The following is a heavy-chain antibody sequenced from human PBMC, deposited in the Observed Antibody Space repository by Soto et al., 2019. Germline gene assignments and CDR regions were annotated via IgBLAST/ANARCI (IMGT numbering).Heavy chain of an antibody. D-gene: IGHD3-9*01. CDR2: INPNGGIT. CDR1: GYTFTHYY. Sequence: ASVKVSCKASGYTFTHYYIHWVRQAPGQGLEWMGIINPNGGITTYAQKFQAGFTMTRDTSTSTVYLELSSLRSEDSAVYYCARVLGEQRNPYFVGFDSWGQGTQVTVSS. J-gene: IGHJ4*02. V-gene: IGHV1-46*01. CDR3: ARVLGEQRNPYFVGFDS.